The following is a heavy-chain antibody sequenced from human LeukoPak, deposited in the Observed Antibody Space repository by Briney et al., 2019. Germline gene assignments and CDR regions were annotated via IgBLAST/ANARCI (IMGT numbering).Heavy chain of an antibody. D-gene: IGHD3-22*01. CDR3: ARGVEYYYDSSGYHYFDY. J-gene: IGHJ4*02. V-gene: IGHV3-23*01. CDR1: GFSLNNYV. CDR2: MTSSGAGT. Sequence: GGSLRLSCAASGFSLNNYVMNWVRQAPGKGLEWVSSMTSSGAGTSYADSVRGRFTISRDNSRNSLHLQMSSLRVEDTAVYYCARGVEYYYDSSGYHYFDYWGQGTLVTVSS.